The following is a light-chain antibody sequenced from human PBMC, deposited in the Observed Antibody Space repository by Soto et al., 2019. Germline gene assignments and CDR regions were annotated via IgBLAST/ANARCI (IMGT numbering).Light chain of an antibody. Sequence: IVITPSPSTLAVSTGGRAPLSCRASQSVSSNLAWYQQKPGQAPRLLIYGASTRATGIPARFSGSGSGTEFTLTISSLQPEDSATYYCLQDINYPWTFGQGTNVDIK. CDR1: QSVSSN. CDR3: LQDINYPWT. V-gene: IGKV3-15*01. CDR2: GAS. J-gene: IGKJ1*01.